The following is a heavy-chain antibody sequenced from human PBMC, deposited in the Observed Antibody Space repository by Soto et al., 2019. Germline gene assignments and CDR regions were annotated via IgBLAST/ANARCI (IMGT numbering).Heavy chain of an antibody. CDR2: IIPILGIA. CDR3: ASGEMATIKDY. V-gene: IGHV1-69*02. J-gene: IGHJ4*02. Sequence: QVQLVQSGAEVKKPGSSVKVSCKASGGTFSSYTISWVRQAPGQGLEWMGRIIPILGIANYAQKCQVRVTITADKSTSTDYMELSSLRSEDTAVYSCASGEMATIKDYWGQGTLVTVSS. D-gene: IGHD5-12*01. CDR1: GGTFSSYT.